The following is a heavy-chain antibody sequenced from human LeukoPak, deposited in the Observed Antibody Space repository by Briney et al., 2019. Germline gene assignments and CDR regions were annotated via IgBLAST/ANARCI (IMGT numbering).Heavy chain of an antibody. D-gene: IGHD5-18*01. V-gene: IGHV3-30*18. CDR1: GFTFSSYG. Sequence: GGSLRPSCAASGFTFSSYGMRWVRQAPGKGRESLAVISYDGSNKYYADSVKGRFTISRDNSKNTLYLQINSLRAEDTDVYNCAKDQGYSYGSSSVDYWGQGTLVTVFS. CDR3: AKDQGYSYGSSSVDY. J-gene: IGHJ4*02. CDR2: ISYDGSNK.